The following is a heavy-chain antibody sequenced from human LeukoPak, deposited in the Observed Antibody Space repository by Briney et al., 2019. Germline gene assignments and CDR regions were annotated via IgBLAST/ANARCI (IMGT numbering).Heavy chain of an antibody. J-gene: IGHJ4*02. Sequence: SQTLPLTCAVSGGSISSGGYSWSWIRQPPGKGLEWIGYIYHSGSTYYNPSLKSRVTISVDRSKNQFSLKLSSVTAADTAVYYCARIQCYYDSSGYSHFDYWGQGTLVTVSS. CDR2: IYHSGST. D-gene: IGHD3-22*01. CDR3: ARIQCYYDSSGYSHFDY. V-gene: IGHV4-30-2*01. CDR1: GGSISSGGYS.